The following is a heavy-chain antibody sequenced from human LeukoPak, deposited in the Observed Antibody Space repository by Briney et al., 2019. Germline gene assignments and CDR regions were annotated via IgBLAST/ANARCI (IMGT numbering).Heavy chain of an antibody. CDR1: EFSFNNYA. CDR2: ITGSGGDT. CDR3: AKGSRDSRPYFFDF. V-gene: IGHV3-23*01. D-gene: IGHD3-10*01. Sequence: PGASLRLSCAASEFSFNNYAMSWFRQAPGKGLEWVSAITGSGGDTFHADSVKGLFIISRDNSMTTPYLQMNSLRAEDMAVYYCAKGSRDSRPYFFDFWGQGTLVTVSS. J-gene: IGHJ4*02.